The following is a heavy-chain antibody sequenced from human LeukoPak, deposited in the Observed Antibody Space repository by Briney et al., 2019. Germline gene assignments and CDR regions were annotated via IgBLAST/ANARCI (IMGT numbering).Heavy chain of an antibody. CDR2: IIPIFGTA. CDR1: GYTFTGYY. V-gene: IGHV1-69*13. CDR3: ARSRGYDILTGYYRYNWFDP. Sequence: ASVKVSCKASGYTFTGYYMHWVRQAPGQGLEWMGGIIPIFGTANYAQKFQGRVTITADESTSTAYMELSSLRSEDTAVYYCARSRGYDILTGYYRYNWFDPWGQGTLVTVSS. D-gene: IGHD3-9*01. J-gene: IGHJ5*02.